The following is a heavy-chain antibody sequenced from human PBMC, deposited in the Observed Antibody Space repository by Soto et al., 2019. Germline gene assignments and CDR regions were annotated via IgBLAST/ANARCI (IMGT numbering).Heavy chain of an antibody. CDR1: GGTFSSYA. V-gene: IGHV1-69*13. J-gene: IGHJ4*02. Sequence: ASVKVSCKASGGTFSSYAISWVRQAPGQGLEWMGGIIPIFGTANYAQKFQGRVTITADESTSTAYMELSSLRSEDTAVYYCASGPIRLTMLRRVITPFEYWGQGTLVTVS. CDR2: IIPIFGTA. D-gene: IGHD3-10*01. CDR3: ASGPIRLTMLRRVITPFEY.